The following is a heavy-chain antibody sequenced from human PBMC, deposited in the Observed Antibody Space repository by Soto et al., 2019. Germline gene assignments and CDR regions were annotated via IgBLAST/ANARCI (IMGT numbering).Heavy chain of an antibody. Sequence: SETLSLTCTVSGGSISSYYWSWIRQPPGKGLEWIGYIYYSGSTNYNPSLKSRVTISVDTSKNQFSLKLSSVTAADTAVYYCARALRFVEWSPPGYYMDVWGKGTTVTVSS. J-gene: IGHJ6*03. CDR1: GGSISSYY. CDR2: IYYSGST. D-gene: IGHD3-3*01. V-gene: IGHV4-59*01. CDR3: ARALRFVEWSPPGYYMDV.